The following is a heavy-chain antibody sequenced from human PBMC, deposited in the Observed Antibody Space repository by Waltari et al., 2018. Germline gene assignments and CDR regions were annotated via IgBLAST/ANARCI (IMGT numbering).Heavy chain of an antibody. CDR3: ARDGVRAAGTYNWFDP. D-gene: IGHD1-1*01. J-gene: IGHJ5*02. CDR1: GYTFTGYY. V-gene: IGHV1-2*06. Sequence: QVQLVQSGAEVKKPGASVKVSCKASGYTFTGYYMHWVRQAPGQGLEWMGRINPNSGGTNYAQKFQGRGTMTRDTSISTSYMELRRRRSDDTALYYCARDGVRAAGTYNWFDPWGQGTLVTVAS. CDR2: INPNSGGT.